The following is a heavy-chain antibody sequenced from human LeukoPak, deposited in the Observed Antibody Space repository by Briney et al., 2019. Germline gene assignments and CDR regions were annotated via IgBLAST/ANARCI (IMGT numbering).Heavy chain of an antibody. Sequence: SETLSLTCAVYGGSFSGYYWSWIRQPPGKGLEWIGEINHSGSTNYNPSPKSRVTISVDTSRNQFSLKLNSVTAADTAVYYCAKSNGYGLVDIWGQGTMVTVSS. J-gene: IGHJ3*02. D-gene: IGHD3-10*01. V-gene: IGHV4-34*01. CDR1: GGSFSGYY. CDR2: INHSGST. CDR3: AKSNGYGLVDI.